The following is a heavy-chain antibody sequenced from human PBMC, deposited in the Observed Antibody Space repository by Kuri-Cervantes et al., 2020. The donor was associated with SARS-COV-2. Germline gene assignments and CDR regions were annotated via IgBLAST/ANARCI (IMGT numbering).Heavy chain of an antibody. CDR1: GGSISGHY. J-gene: IGHJ6*03. D-gene: IGHD6-6*01. Sequence: GSLRLSCTVSGGSISGHYWSWIRQPAGKGLEWIGRIYTSGSTNYNPSLKSRVTMSVDTSKNQFSLKLSSVTAADTAVYYCARYSSSSSHYYYYMDVWGKGTTVTVSS. CDR3: ARYSSSSSHYYYYMDV. V-gene: IGHV4-4*07. CDR2: IYTSGST.